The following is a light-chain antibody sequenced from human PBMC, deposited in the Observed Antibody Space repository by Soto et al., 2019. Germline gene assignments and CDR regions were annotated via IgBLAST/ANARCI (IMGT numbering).Light chain of an antibody. V-gene: IGLV2-8*01. CDR1: SSDVGGYKY. CDR2: EVT. CDR3: SSYGGSTNVV. J-gene: IGLJ2*01. Sequence: QSVLTQPPSASGSPGQSVTISCTGTSSDVGGYKYVSWYQHHPGKAPKVVIYEVTKRPSGVPDRVSGSQSGNTASLTVSGLQAEDEADYDWSSYGGSTNVVFGGGTQLTVL.